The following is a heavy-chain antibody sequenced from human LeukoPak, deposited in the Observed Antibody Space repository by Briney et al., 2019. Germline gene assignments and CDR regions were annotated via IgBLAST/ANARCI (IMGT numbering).Heavy chain of an antibody. CDR3: ARVDVVTASNDAFDI. Sequence: SETLSLTCAVYGGSFSGYYWSWIRQPPGKGLEWIGYIYYSGSTNYNPSLKSRVTISVDTSKNQFSLKLSSVTAADTAVYYCARVDVVTASNDAFDIWGQGTMVTVSS. J-gene: IGHJ3*02. V-gene: IGHV4-59*01. CDR1: GGSFSGYY. CDR2: IYYSGST. D-gene: IGHD1-20*01.